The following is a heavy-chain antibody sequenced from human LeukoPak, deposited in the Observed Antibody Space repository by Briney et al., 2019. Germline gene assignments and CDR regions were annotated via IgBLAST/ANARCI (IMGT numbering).Heavy chain of an antibody. V-gene: IGHV4-34*01. CDR2: INHSGST. J-gene: IGHJ6*02. Sequence: SETLSLTCAVYGGSFSGYYWSCIRQPPGKGLEWIGEINHSGSTNYNPSLKSRVTISVDTSKNQFSLKLSSVTAADTAVYYCARGPVSNTIVPAASMDVWGQGATVTVSS. D-gene: IGHD2-2*01. CDR3: ARGPVSNTIVPAASMDV. CDR1: GGSFSGYY.